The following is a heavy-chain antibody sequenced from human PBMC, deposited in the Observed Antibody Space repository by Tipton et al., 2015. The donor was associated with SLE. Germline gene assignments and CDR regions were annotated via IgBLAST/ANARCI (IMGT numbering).Heavy chain of an antibody. CDR1: GGSISSGGYY. J-gene: IGHJ3*02. CDR2: IYYSGST. CDR3: AREPPRPDAFDI. V-gene: IGHV4-61*08. Sequence: TLSLTCTVSGGSISSGGYYWSWIRQHPGKGLEWIGYIYYSGSTNYNPSLKSRVTISVDTSKNQFSLKLSSVTAADTAVYYCAREPPRPDAFDIWGQGTMVTVSS.